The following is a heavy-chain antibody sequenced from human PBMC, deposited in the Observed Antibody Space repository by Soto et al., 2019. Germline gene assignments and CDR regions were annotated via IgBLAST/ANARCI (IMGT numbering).Heavy chain of an antibody. CDR1: GFTFSSYA. D-gene: IGHD6-19*01. Sequence: EVQLLESGGGLVQPGGSLRLSCAASGFTFSSYAMSWVRQAPGKGLEWVSAISGSGGSTYYADSVKGRFTISRDNSKNTLYLQRNSMRAEDTAVYYCAKALTAWEQWLVTVGYWGQGTLVTVSS. CDR2: ISGSGGST. J-gene: IGHJ4*02. CDR3: AKALTAWEQWLVTVGY. V-gene: IGHV3-23*01.